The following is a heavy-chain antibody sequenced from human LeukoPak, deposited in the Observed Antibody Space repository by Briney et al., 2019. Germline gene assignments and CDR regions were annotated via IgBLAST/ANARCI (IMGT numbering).Heavy chain of an antibody. CDR2: ISSSSSYI. J-gene: IGHJ3*02. V-gene: IGHV3-21*01. CDR1: GFTFSSYS. D-gene: IGHD2-15*01. CDR3: ARDCSGGSCYFSDAFDI. Sequence: PGGSLRLSCAASGFTFSSYSMNWVRQAPGKGLEWVSSISSSSSYIYYADSVKGRFTISRDNARNSLYLQMNSLRAEDTAVYYCARDCSGGSCYFSDAFDIWGQGTMVTVSS.